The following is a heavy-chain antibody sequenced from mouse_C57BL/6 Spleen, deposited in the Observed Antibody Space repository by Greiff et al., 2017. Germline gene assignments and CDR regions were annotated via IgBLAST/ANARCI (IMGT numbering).Heavy chain of an antibody. V-gene: IGHV5-16*01. CDR2: INYDGSST. J-gene: IGHJ4*01. CDR1: GFTFSDYY. D-gene: IGHD2-3*01. Sequence: EVKLMESEGGLVQPGSSMKLSCTASGFTFSDYYMAWVRQVPEKGLEWVANINYDGSSTYYLDSLKSRFIISRDNAKNILYLQMSSLKSEDTATYYCARDPRWPYAMDYWGQGTSVTVSS. CDR3: ARDPRWPYAMDY.